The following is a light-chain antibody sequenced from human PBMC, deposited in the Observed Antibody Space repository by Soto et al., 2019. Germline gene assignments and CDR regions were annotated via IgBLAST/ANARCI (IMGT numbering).Light chain of an antibody. J-gene: IGLJ2*01. Sequence: QPVLTQSSSASASLGSSVKLTCTLSSGHSTYIIAWHQQQPGKAPRYLTKLEGSGSYNKGSGIPDRFSGSSSGADRYLTISNLQFEDEADYYCETWDTNVVVFGGGTKVTVL. CDR2: LEGSGSY. V-gene: IGLV4-60*02. CDR1: SGHSTYI. CDR3: ETWDTNVVV.